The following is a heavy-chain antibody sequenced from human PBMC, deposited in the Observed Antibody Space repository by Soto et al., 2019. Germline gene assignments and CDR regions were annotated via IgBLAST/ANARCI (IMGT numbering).Heavy chain of an antibody. J-gene: IGHJ6*02. CDR3: AKNGQPPYYYYGLDV. CDR2: ISGYNGDT. V-gene: IGHV1-18*01. CDR1: GYTFTRYG. Sequence: VQSEAEVKKSGASVKVSCKASGYTFTRYGISWVRQAPGQGLEWMGWISGYNGDTNYAQKFQGSVSITIDTSTTTAYMELRSQTSDDTAVYFCAKNGQPPYYYYGLDVWGQGTKVTVSS. D-gene: IGHD2-8*01.